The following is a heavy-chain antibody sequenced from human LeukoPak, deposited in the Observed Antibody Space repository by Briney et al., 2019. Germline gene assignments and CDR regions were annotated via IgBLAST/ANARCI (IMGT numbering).Heavy chain of an antibody. V-gene: IGHV3-23*01. CDR1: GFTFSSYA. CDR2: ISGSGGST. CDR3: AKENYDFWSGYYTPSGMDV. J-gene: IGHJ6*02. Sequence: PTGGSLRLSCAASGFTFSSYAMSWVRQAPGKGLEWVSAISGSGGSTYYADSVKGRFTISRDNSKNTLYLQMNSLRAEDTAVYYCAKENYDFWSGYYTPSGMDVWGQGTTVTVSS. D-gene: IGHD3-3*01.